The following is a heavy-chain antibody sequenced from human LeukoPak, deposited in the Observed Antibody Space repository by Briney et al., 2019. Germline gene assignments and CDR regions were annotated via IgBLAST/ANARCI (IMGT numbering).Heavy chain of an antibody. D-gene: IGHD6-13*01. Sequence: GGSLRLSCAASGFTFSSYWMSWVRQAPGKGLEWVANIKQDGSEKYYVDSVKGRLTISRDNAKNSLYLQMNSLRAEDTAVYYCARDLPGGSSSWYNWFDPWGQGTLVTVSS. V-gene: IGHV3-7*01. J-gene: IGHJ5*02. CDR1: GFTFSSYW. CDR2: IKQDGSEK. CDR3: ARDLPGGSSSWYNWFDP.